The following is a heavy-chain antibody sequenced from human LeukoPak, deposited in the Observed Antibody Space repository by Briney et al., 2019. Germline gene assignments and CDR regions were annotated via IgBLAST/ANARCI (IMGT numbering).Heavy chain of an antibody. D-gene: IGHD3-10*01. CDR1: GYSFSTFD. CDR3: ARGGTLVQGVTILYGMDV. CDR2: MNPNSGNT. Sequence: ASLKVSCKTSGYSFSTFDINWVRQATGQGLEWMGWMNPNSGNTNYAQKFRGRLTMTRDTSISTAYMELSSLRSEDTAVYYCARGGTLVQGVTILYGMDVWGQGTTVTVSS. J-gene: IGHJ6*02. V-gene: IGHV1-8*01.